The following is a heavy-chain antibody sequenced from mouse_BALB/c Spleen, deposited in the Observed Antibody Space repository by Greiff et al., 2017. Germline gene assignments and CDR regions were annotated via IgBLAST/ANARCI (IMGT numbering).Heavy chain of an antibody. Sequence: LQQPGSELVRPGASVKLSCKASGYTFTSYWMHWVKQRHGQGREWIGNIYPGSGSTNYDEKFKSKGTLTVDTSSSTAYMHLSSLTSEDSAVYYCTRGDYGSSYGFAYWGQGTLVTVSA. CDR1: GYTFTSYW. D-gene: IGHD1-1*01. J-gene: IGHJ3*01. V-gene: IGHV1S22*01. CDR2: IYPGSGST. CDR3: TRGDYGSSYGFAY.